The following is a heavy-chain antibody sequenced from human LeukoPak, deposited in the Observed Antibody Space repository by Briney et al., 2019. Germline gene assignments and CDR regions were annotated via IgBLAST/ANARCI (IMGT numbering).Heavy chain of an antibody. CDR1: GFTFSSYA. J-gene: IGHJ6*03. D-gene: IGHD3-10*01. CDR2: ISYDGSSK. CDR3: ARVLDTMVRGVSQAPYYYYYMDV. Sequence: GRSLRLSCAASGFTFSSYAMHWVRQAPGKGLEWVAVISYDGSSKYYADSVKGRFTISRDNSKNTLYLQMNSLRAEDTAVYYCARVLDTMVRGVSQAPYYYYYMDVWGKGTTVTVSS. V-gene: IGHV3-30-3*01.